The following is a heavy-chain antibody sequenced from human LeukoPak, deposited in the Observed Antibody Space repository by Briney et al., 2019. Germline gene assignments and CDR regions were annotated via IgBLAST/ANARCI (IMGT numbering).Heavy chain of an antibody. CDR1: GFTFNSYA. CDR2: ISATGGTI. J-gene: IGHJ5*02. CDR3: AKGICSSTSCYLNWFDP. Sequence: GGSLRLSCAASGFTFNSYAMSWVRQPPGKGLEWVSTISATGGTIYYADSVKGRFTISRDKSKNTLFMQMNSLRAEDAAVYYCAKGICSSTSCYLNWFDPWGQGTLVTVSS. V-gene: IGHV3-23*01. D-gene: IGHD2-2*01.